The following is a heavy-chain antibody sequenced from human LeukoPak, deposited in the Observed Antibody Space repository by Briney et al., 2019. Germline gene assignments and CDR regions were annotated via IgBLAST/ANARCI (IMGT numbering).Heavy chain of an antibody. V-gene: IGHV4-34*01. CDR3: ARVGRGYRYYMDV. D-gene: IGHD5-18*01. Sequence: SETLSLTCAVYGGSFSGYYWSWIRQPPGKGLEGMGEINHSGSTNYNPSLKSRVTISVDTSKNQFSLKLSSVTAADAAVYYCARVGRGYRYYMDVWGKGTTVTVSS. CDR1: GGSFSGYY. J-gene: IGHJ6*03. CDR2: INHSGST.